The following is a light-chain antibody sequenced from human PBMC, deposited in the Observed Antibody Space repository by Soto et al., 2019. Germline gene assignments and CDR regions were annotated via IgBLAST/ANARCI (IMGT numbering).Light chain of an antibody. CDR2: KAS. V-gene: IGKV1-5*03. Sequence: DIQMTQSPSTLSASIVDRVTITCRANQSISVWLAWYQQKPGKAPKVLIYKASRLESGVPSRFSGSGSGTEFTLTITSLQSEDFAVYYCQHYNNGPRFGQGTKVDIK. J-gene: IGKJ1*01. CDR3: QHYNNGPR. CDR1: QSISVW.